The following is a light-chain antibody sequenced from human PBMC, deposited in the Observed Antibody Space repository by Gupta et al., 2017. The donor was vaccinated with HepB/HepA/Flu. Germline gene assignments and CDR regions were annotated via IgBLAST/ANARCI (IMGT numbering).Light chain of an antibody. CDR2: AAS. Sequence: IQMTQPTSSLSASVVDGVTLTCRASQGISSYLDWYQQKPGKAPKLLIYAASSLQSGIPSRFSGSGSGTDFTLTISSLQPEDFAAYYCQQSYSTPWTFGPGTKVEI. V-gene: IGKV1-39*01. J-gene: IGKJ3*01. CDR1: QGISSY. CDR3: QQSYSTPWT.